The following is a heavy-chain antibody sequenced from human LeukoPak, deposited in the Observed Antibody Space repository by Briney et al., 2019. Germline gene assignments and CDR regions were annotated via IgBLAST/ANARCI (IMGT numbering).Heavy chain of an antibody. V-gene: IGHV3-48*03. CDR1: GFTFSSYE. J-gene: IGHJ5*01. CDR2: ISSSGSTI. CDR3: ASEHSSSWFDY. Sequence: PGGSLRLSCAASGFTFSSYEMNWVHQAPGKGLEWVSYISSSGSTIYYADSVKGRFTISRDNAKNSLYLQMNSLRAEDTAVYYCASEHSSSWFDYWGQGTLVTVSS. D-gene: IGHD6-13*01.